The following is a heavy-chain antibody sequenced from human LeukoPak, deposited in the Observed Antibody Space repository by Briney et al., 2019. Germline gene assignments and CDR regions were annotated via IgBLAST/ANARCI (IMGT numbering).Heavy chain of an antibody. V-gene: IGHV3-7*01. CDR2: IKQDGSEK. CDR1: GFTFSTYW. D-gene: IGHD6-13*01. J-gene: IGHJ4*02. Sequence: GGSLRLSCAASGFTFSTYWMNWVRQAPGKGLEWVANIKQDGSEKYYVDSVKGRFTISRDNAKNSLYLQMDSLRAEDTAVYYCARDRMSSSWYSDYWGQGTLVTVSS. CDR3: ARDRMSSSWYSDY.